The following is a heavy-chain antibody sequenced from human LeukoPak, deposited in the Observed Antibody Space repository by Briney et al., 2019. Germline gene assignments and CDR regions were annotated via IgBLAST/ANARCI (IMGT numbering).Heavy chain of an antibody. Sequence: QPGGSLGLSCAASGFTFGRYWMHWVRQAPGKGLVWVSCINSDGSSTSYADSVKGRFTISRDNAKNTLYLQMNSLRAEDTAVYYCARGWFGGQRFDPWGQGTLVTVSS. J-gene: IGHJ5*02. V-gene: IGHV3-74*01. CDR3: ARGWFGGQRFDP. D-gene: IGHD3-10*01. CDR2: INSDGSST. CDR1: GFTFGRYW.